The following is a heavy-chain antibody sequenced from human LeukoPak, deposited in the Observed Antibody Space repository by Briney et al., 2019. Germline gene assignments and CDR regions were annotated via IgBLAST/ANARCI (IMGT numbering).Heavy chain of an antibody. V-gene: IGHV1-46*01. CDR2: VNPSGGST. CDR3: ARWWYYDSSGYYYFDY. CDR1: GYTFTSYY. J-gene: IGHJ4*02. D-gene: IGHD3-22*01. Sequence: ASVKVSCKASGYTFTSYYMHWVRQAPGQGLEWMGIVNPSGGSTSYAQKFQGRVTMTRDMSTSTVYMELSSLRSEDTAVYYCARWWYYDSSGYYYFDYWGQGTLVTVSS.